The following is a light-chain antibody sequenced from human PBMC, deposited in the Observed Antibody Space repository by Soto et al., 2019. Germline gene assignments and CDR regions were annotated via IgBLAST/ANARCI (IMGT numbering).Light chain of an antibody. Sequence: EIVLTQSPATLSLSPGERATLSCRANQSVSSYLAWYQQKPGQAPRLLIYGASNRATGIPARFSGSGSGTDFSLTISSLESEDFAVYYCQHRGKWPRTFGQGTKLEIK. V-gene: IGKV3-11*01. CDR2: GAS. J-gene: IGKJ2*01. CDR1: QSVSSY. CDR3: QHRGKWPRT.